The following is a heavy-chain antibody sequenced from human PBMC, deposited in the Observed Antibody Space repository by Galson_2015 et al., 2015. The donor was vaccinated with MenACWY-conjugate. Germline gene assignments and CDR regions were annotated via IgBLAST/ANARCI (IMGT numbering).Heavy chain of an antibody. CDR1: GFTPSHYW. CDR3: ARSYVPASDMKTYYIDV. Sequence: APMLSCGASGFTPSHYWMRWFRQAPRKGLEWVAAISEDGSETYHVASLKDRSTISRDTVQNSLHLQMNSLNDEDTAVYYCARSYVPASDMKTYYIDVWGRGTKVTVSS. CDR2: ISEDGSET. V-gene: IGHV3-7*01. D-gene: IGHD3-9*01. J-gene: IGHJ6*03.